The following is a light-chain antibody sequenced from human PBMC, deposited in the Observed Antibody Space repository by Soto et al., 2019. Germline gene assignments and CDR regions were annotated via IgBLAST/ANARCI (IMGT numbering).Light chain of an antibody. CDR2: DTS. V-gene: IGKV3-20*01. CDR3: QHYGYSLWT. Sequence: EVVMTQSPATLSVSPGEGVTLSCRASQGIGDTLAWYQHKPGQTPRLLIYDTSSRATGIPDRFSGSGSGTDFTLTITRLEPEDFAVYYCQHYGYSLWTFGQGTKVEIK. CDR1: QGIGDT. J-gene: IGKJ1*01.